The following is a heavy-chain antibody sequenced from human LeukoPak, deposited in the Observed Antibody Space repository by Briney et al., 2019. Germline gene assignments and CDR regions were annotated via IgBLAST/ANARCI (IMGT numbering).Heavy chain of an antibody. D-gene: IGHD2-15*01. CDR2: INHSGST. CDR3: ARAELYCSGGSCYGLFDY. V-gene: IGHV4-39*07. J-gene: IGHJ4*02. Sequence: SETLSLTCTVSGGSISSSSYYWSWIRQPPGKGLEWIGEINHSGSTNYNPSLKSRVTISVDTSKNQFSLKLSSVTAADTAVYYCARAELYCSGGSCYGLFDYWGQGTLVTVSS. CDR1: GGSISSSSYY.